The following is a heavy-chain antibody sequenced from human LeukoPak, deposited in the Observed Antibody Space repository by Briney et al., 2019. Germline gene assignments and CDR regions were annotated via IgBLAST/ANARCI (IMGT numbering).Heavy chain of an antibody. D-gene: IGHD2-15*01. CDR1: GYTFTSDG. Sequence: ASVKVSCKASGYTFTSDGISWVRHAPGQGIEWMGCINAYNDNTNYAQKLQGRVTMTTDTSTSTAYMELRSLRSDDTAVYYCARTPPLYCSGGSCYPGPLFQHWGQGTLVTVSS. V-gene: IGHV1-18*01. J-gene: IGHJ1*01. CDR2: INAYNDNT. CDR3: ARTPPLYCSGGSCYPGPLFQH.